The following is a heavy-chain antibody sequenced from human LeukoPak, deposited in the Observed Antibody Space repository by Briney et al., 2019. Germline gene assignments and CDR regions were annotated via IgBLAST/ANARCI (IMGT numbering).Heavy chain of an antibody. J-gene: IGHJ6*03. V-gene: IGHV3-48*01. Sequence: GGSLRLSCAASGFTFSSYSMNWVRQAPGKGLEWVSYISSSSSTIYYADSVKGRFTISRDNAKNSLYLQMNSLRAEDTAVYYCARDPSPRTSYYYYYMDVWGKGTTVTVSS. CDR2: ISSSSSTI. CDR1: GFTFSSYS. D-gene: IGHD2-2*01. CDR3: ARDPSPRTSYYYYYMDV.